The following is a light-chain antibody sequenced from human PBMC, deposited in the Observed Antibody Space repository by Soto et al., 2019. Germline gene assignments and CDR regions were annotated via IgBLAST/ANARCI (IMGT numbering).Light chain of an antibody. CDR2: GAS. CDR3: QQYGSSPPT. Sequence: EIVLTQSPGTLSLSPGERATLSCRASQSVSTNYLAWYQRKPGQAPRLLIYGASYRATDIPNRFSGSGSGTDFPLTITRRKAEDFAVDCFQQYGSSPPTFGRVAKVEIK. J-gene: IGKJ1*01. CDR1: QSVSTNY. V-gene: IGKV3-20*01.